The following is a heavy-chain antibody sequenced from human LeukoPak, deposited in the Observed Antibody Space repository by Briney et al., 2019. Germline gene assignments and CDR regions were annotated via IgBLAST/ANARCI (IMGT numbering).Heavy chain of an antibody. CDR1: GGSISSYY. D-gene: IGHD5-12*01. Sequence: PSETLSLTCTVSGGSISSYYWSWIRQPPWKGLEWIGYIYYSGSTNYNPSLKSRVTISVDTSKNQFSLKLSSVTAADTAVYYCARDRLGYSGYGHYFDYWGQGTLVTVSS. V-gene: IGHV4-59*01. J-gene: IGHJ4*02. CDR2: IYYSGST. CDR3: ARDRLGYSGYGHYFDY.